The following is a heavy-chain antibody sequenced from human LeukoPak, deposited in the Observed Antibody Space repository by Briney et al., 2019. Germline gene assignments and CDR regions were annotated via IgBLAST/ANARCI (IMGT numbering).Heavy chain of an antibody. J-gene: IGHJ5*02. Sequence: SETLSLTCSVSGGSITSRSSYWGWIRQSPGKGLEWIGTIYYSGSTNYNPSLQSRVTISVDTSKNHFSLKLRSVSAADTAVYYCARVSNYDTWDGWFDPWGQGTLVTVSS. D-gene: IGHD3-16*01. CDR2: IYYSGST. CDR3: ARVSNYDTWDGWFDP. CDR1: GGSITSRSSY. V-gene: IGHV4-39*02.